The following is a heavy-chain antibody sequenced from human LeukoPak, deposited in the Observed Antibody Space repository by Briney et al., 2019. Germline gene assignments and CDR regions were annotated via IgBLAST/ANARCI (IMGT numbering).Heavy chain of an antibody. CDR2: VSDSGGT. J-gene: IGHJ4*02. CDR1: GGSISSSSYY. D-gene: IGHD6-19*01. V-gene: IGHV4-39*01. Sequence: PGTLSLTCTVSGGSISSSSYYWGWIRQPPGNGLGWIVIVSDSGGTSYNPSLKSRVTISVDTYKNQFSLKLTSVTAADTAVYYCARNSYTSGWSTFDYWGQGTLVTVSS. CDR3: ARNSYTSGWSTFDY.